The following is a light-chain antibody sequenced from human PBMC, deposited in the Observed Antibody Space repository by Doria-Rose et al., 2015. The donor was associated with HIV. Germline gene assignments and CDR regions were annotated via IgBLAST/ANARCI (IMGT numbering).Light chain of an antibody. J-gene: IGKJ2*01. CDR1: QDISNS. CDR3: QQYYTTPMYT. Sequence: DIQLTQSPSSLSASVGDRVTITCRASQDISNSLAWYQQIPGKAPKLLVYGASRLETGVPSSSSGSGSGTDYTLTISSLQPEDFATYYCQQYYTTPMYTVGQGTKLESK. CDR2: GAS. V-gene: IGKV1-NL1*01.